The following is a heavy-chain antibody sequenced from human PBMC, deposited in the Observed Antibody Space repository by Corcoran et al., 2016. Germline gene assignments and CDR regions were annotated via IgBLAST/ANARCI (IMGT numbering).Heavy chain of an antibody. V-gene: IGHV4-39*07. CDR1: GGSISSSSYY. D-gene: IGHD3-9*01. CDR3: ARAADDILTGRNDAFDI. CDR2: IYYSGST. J-gene: IGHJ3*02. Sequence: QLQLQESGPGLVKPSETLSLTCTVSGGSISSSSYYWGWIRQPPGKGLEWIGSIYYSGSTYYNPSLKSRVTISVDTSKNQFSLKLCSVTAADTAVEYCARAADDILTGRNDAFDIWGQGTMVTVSS.